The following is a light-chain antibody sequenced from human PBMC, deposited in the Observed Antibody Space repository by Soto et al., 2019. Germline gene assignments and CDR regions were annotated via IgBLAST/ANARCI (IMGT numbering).Light chain of an antibody. V-gene: IGKV1-39*01. CDR2: AAS. J-gene: IGKJ2*01. Sequence: DIQMTQSPSSLSASVGDRVTITCRASQSISSYLNWYQQKLGNAPKLLIYAASSLQTGVPSRFSGSGSGTDFTLTIRSLQPEDFATYYCQQSYSTPQSTFGQGTKLEIK. CDR3: QQSYSTPQST. CDR1: QSISSY.